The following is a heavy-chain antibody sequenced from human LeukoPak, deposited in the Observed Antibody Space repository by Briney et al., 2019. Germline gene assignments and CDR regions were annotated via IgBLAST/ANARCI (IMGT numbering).Heavy chain of an antibody. Sequence: GGSLRLSCAASGFTFSSFWMHWVRQAPGKGLEWVSGISGSGDSTYYADSVKGRFTISRDNSKNTLYLQMNSLRAEDTAVYYCAKSVWAAVAGTFDYWGQGTLVTVSS. CDR2: ISGSGDST. D-gene: IGHD6-19*01. CDR3: AKSVWAAVAGTFDY. CDR1: GFTFSSFW. V-gene: IGHV3-23*01. J-gene: IGHJ4*02.